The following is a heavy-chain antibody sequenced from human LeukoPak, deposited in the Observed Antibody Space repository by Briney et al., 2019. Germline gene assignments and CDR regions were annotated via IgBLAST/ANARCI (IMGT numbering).Heavy chain of an antibody. V-gene: IGHV3-33*06. D-gene: IGHD4-17*01. CDR1: GFTFSSFG. CDR3: AKDQGIGDYASTDY. CDR2: IWYGGNNK. J-gene: IGHJ4*02. Sequence: VRSLRLSCAESGFTFSSFGMHWVRQAPGTGVEWVAIIWYGGNNKYYADFVKGRFTISRDNSKNMLYLQMNSLRAEDTAVYYCAKDQGIGDYASTDYWGQGTLVTVSS.